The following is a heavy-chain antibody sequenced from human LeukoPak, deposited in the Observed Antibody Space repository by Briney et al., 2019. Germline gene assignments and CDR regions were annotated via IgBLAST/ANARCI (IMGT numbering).Heavy chain of an antibody. D-gene: IGHD6-13*01. Sequence: RPSETLSLTCTVSGGSISSTSYYWGWIRQPPGKGLEWIGSIYYSGSTYYNPSLKSRVTISVDTSKNQFSLKLSSVTAADTAVYYCAYSSSWYGWFDPWGQGTLVTVSS. V-gene: IGHV4-39*07. CDR2: IYYSGST. CDR3: AYSSSWYGWFDP. J-gene: IGHJ5*02. CDR1: GGSISSTSYY.